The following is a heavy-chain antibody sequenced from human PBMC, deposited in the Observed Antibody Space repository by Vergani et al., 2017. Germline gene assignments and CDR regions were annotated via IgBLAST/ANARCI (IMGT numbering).Heavy chain of an antibody. CDR1: GFTFSSYS. CDR3: ARDCGYTGYVSGGFNY. D-gene: IGHD5-12*01. Sequence: EVQLVVSGGGLVQPGGSLRLSCAASGFTFSSYSMNWVRQAPGKGLEWVSYISSSSSTIYYADSVKGRFTISRDNAKNSLYLQMNSLRAEDTAVYYCARDCGYTGYVSGGFNYWGQGTLVTVSS. J-gene: IGHJ4*02. V-gene: IGHV3-48*01. CDR2: ISSSSSTI.